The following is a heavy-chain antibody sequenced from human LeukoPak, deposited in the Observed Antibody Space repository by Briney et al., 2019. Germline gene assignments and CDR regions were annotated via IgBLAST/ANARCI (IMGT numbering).Heavy chain of an antibody. CDR3: ARGDCSGGSCYNYYGMDV. V-gene: IGHV3-13*01. CDR1: GFTFSSYD. J-gene: IGHJ6*02. D-gene: IGHD2-15*01. Sequence: GGSLRRSCAASGFTFSSYDMHWVRQATGKGLEWVSAIGTAGDTYYPGSVKGRFTISRENAKNSLYLQMNSLRAGDTAVYYCARGDCSGGSCYNYYGMDVWGQGTTVTVSS. CDR2: IGTAGDT.